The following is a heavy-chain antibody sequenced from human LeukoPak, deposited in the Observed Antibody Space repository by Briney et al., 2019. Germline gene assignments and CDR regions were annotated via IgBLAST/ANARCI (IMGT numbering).Heavy chain of an antibody. Sequence: AASVKVSCKASGYTFTSYGISWVRQAPGQGLEWMGWISAYNGNTNYAQKLQGRFTMTTDTSTSTAYMELRSLGSDDTAVYYCARGLKTAVSVYYFDYWGQGTLVTVSS. CDR2: ISAYNGNT. CDR3: ARGLKTAVSVYYFDY. J-gene: IGHJ4*02. D-gene: IGHD6-19*01. V-gene: IGHV1-18*01. CDR1: GYTFTSYG.